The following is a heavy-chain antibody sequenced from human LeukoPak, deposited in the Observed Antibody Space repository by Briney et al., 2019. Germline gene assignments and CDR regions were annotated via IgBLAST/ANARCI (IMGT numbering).Heavy chain of an antibody. CDR1: GFTFSDYY. D-gene: IGHD6-13*01. Sequence: GGSLRLSCAASGFTFSDYYMSWIRQAPGKGLEWVSYISSSGSTIYYADSVKGRFTISRDNAKNSLYLQMNSLRAEDTAVYYCAREAGQLLVLNWCDPWGQGTLVTVSS. CDR3: AREAGQLLVLNWCDP. CDR2: ISSSGSTI. J-gene: IGHJ5*02. V-gene: IGHV3-11*01.